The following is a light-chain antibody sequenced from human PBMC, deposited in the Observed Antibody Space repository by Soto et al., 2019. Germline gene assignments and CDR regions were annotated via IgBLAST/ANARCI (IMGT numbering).Light chain of an antibody. CDR3: QSSDNSLPGLVS. V-gene: IGLV1-40*01. Sequence: QSVLTQPASMSGAPGQGATISCPGSTSNIGAGYDVHWYRHLPGTPPKLLIYLNNDRPSGVPDRFSGSKSGTSASLALTGLRADDEAVYDCQSSDNSLPGLVSFGGGTKLTVL. J-gene: IGLJ2*01. CDR1: TSNIGAGYD. CDR2: LNN.